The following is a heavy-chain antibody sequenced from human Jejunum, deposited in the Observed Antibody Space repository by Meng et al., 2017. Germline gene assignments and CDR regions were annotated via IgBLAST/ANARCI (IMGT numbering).Heavy chain of an antibody. Sequence: QVQSVQAGGEGKKSGAPVKVSSTNSGYTFNRYGISWVRQAPGQGLEWMGWISAYNGNTNYAQKFQGRVTMTTDTSTSTAYMELRSLRSDDTAVYYCTILSHCTGGTCYPYDYWGQGTLVTVSS. CDR2: ISAYNGNT. D-gene: IGHD2-15*01. CDR1: GYTFNRYG. J-gene: IGHJ4*02. CDR3: TILSHCTGGTCYPYDY. V-gene: IGHV1-18*01.